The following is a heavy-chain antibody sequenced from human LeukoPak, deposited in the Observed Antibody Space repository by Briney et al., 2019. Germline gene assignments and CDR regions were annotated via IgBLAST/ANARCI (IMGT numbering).Heavy chain of an antibody. CDR2: INPSGGST. Sequence: ASVKVSCKASGYTFTSYYMHWVRQAPGQGLEWMGIINPSGGSTSYAQKFQGRVTITADESTSTAYMELSSLRSEDTAVYYCASRWFGELLLDYYYYYGMDVWGQGTTVTVSS. V-gene: IGHV1-46*01. D-gene: IGHD3-10*01. CDR3: ASRWFGELLLDYYYYYGMDV. CDR1: GYTFTSYY. J-gene: IGHJ6*02.